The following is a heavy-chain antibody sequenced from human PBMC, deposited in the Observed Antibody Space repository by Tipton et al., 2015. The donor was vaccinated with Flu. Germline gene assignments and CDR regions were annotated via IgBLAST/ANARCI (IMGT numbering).Heavy chain of an antibody. CDR1: GFSITSGYY. CDR3: ARGVPGAIGEAHFDY. Sequence: LVQSSEKLSLNCAVSGFSITSGYYWGWIRQPPGKGLEWIGTVYHRGSTYYNPSLNSRITLSMDKSGNQFSLQLSSVTAADTAVYYCARGVPGAIGEAHFDYWGHGILVTVSS. D-gene: IGHD3-10*01. J-gene: IGHJ4*01. CDR2: VYHRGST. V-gene: IGHV4-38-2*01.